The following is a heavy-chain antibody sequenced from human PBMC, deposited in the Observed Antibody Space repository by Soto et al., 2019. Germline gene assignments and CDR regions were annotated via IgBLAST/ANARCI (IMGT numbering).Heavy chain of an antibody. CDR1: GGSISSGGYY. CDR3: AREGGIVGATAADY. D-gene: IGHD1-26*01. V-gene: IGHV4-31*03. J-gene: IGHJ4*02. CDR2: IYYSGST. Sequence: QVQLQESGPGLVKPSQTLSLTCTVSGGSISSGGYYWSWIRQHPGKGLEWIGYIYYSGSTYYNPSLVIRVTIAVDTSQNQFYLKLSSVTAADTAVYYFAREGGIVGATAADYWGQGTLVTVSS.